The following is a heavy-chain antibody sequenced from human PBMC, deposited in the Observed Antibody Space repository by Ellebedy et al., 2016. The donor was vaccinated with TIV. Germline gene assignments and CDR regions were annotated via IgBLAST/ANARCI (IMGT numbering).Heavy chain of an antibody. D-gene: IGHD2-15*01. J-gene: IGHJ5*02. CDR3: ARENCSGGSCYSGDWFDP. Sequence: MPSETLSLTCTVSGGSISSGGYYWSWIRQHPGKGLEWIGYIYYSGSTYYNPSLKSLVTIAVDTSKNQFSLKLSSVTAADTAVYYCARENCSGGSCYSGDWFDPWGQGTLVTVSS. CDR2: IYYSGST. CDR1: GGSISSGGYY. V-gene: IGHV4-31*01.